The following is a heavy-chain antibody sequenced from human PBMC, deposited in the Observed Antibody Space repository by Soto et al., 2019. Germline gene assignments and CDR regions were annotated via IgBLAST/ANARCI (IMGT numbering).Heavy chain of an antibody. CDR3: ARRPPGGDPRNLSGGNPPANH. CDR2: ISGSGGNT. Sequence: EVQLLESGGDLVQPGGSLRLSCAASGFTFSSYAMNWVRQTPGKGLQWVSAISGSGGNTYYADSVKGRFTISRDNSKNLQYLRRTDRTAEDTAFYSCARRPPGGDPRNLSGGNPPANHGAQGPL. V-gene: IGHV3-23*01. D-gene: IGHD3-16*01. J-gene: IGHJ4*02. CDR1: GFTFSSYA.